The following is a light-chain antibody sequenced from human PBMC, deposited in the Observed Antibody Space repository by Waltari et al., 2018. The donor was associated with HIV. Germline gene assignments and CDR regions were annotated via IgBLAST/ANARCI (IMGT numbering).Light chain of an antibody. CDR2: QAS. J-gene: IGKJ1*01. V-gene: IGKV1-5*03. CDR3: HQYASFSGT. CDR1: QSVDPF. Sequence: DIRLTQSPSTLSASAGDRVAITCRAGQSVDPFLAWYQQKPGKPPKLLIFQASTLEGGVPSRFSGSVSGSDFTLTINGLQSDDFATYYCHQYASFSGTFGQGTKVELK.